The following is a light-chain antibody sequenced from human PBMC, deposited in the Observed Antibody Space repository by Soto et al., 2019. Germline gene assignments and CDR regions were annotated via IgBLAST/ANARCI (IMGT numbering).Light chain of an antibody. J-gene: IGKJ5*01. CDR3: QHLNSYPAT. V-gene: IGKV1-9*01. Sequence: IHLTQSPSSLSASVGDRVTITCRSSQGISSDLACYQQKPGKAPKLLTYSSSTLQNGVPSRFSGSGSGTDLTLIIPGLQPEDYSTYYCQHLNSYPATFGQGTRLEI. CDR2: SSS. CDR1: QGISSD.